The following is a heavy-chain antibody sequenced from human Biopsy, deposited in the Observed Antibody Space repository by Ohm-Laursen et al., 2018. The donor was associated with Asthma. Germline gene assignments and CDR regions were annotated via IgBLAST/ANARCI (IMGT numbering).Heavy chain of an antibody. J-gene: IGHJ6*02. D-gene: IGHD4-17*01. Sequence: TLSLTCCVSGGYTGSSDHHWAWIRQAPGKGLEWIGFVFWSGSTHYSRSLERRVSISIDTATNEFSMKLWSVTPADTAVYFCARVVSYGDIYFGIDVWGPGNTVVVS. V-gene: IGHV4-30-4*01. CDR3: ARVVSYGDIYFGIDV. CDR1: GGYTGSSDHH. CDR2: VFWSGST.